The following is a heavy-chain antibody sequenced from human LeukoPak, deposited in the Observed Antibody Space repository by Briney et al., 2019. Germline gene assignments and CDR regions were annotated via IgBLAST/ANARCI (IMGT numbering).Heavy chain of an antibody. CDR3: ARDLMPYVDPEYFDH. Sequence: GGSLRLSCEASGFTFSNFAMNWVRQAPGKGLEWISFISSGGTTISYAESVRGRFTISRDNARNSLFLQMDSLRVEDTAVYYCARDLMPYVDPEYFDHWGQGTLVTVSS. J-gene: IGHJ4*02. D-gene: IGHD3-9*01. CDR2: ISSGGTTI. V-gene: IGHV3-48*03. CDR1: GFTFSNFA.